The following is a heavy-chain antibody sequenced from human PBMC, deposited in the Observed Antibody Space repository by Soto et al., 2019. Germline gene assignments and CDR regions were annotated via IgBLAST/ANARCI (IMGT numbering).Heavy chain of an antibody. V-gene: IGHV4-39*01. Sequence: SETLSLTCTVSGGSISSYGHYWGWIRQPPGKGLEWIGSVYYSGSTYYNPSLKSRVTISVDTSKKQFSLNLSSVTAADTAVYYCPSRTSRLATHYGLDVWGQGTTVTVYS. CDR1: GGSISSYGHY. D-gene: IGHD6-19*01. J-gene: IGHJ6*02. CDR3: PSRTSRLATHYGLDV. CDR2: VYYSGST.